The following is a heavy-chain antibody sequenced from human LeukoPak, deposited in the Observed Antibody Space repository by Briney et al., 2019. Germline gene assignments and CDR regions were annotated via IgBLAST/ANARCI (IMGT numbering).Heavy chain of an antibody. Sequence: SETLSLTCTVSGYSISSGYYWGWIRQPPGKGLEWIGSTDHSGSTYYNPSLKSRVTISVDTSKNQFSLKLSSVTAADTAVYYCARDLGIAAAGTELDYWGQGTLVTVSS. J-gene: IGHJ4*02. CDR2: TDHSGST. V-gene: IGHV4-38-2*02. CDR1: GYSISSGYY. CDR3: ARDLGIAAAGTELDY. D-gene: IGHD6-13*01.